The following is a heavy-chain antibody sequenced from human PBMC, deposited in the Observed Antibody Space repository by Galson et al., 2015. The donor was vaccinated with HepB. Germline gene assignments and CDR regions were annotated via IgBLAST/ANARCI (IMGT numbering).Heavy chain of an antibody. V-gene: IGHV3-23*01. CDR2: ISKSGYST. J-gene: IGHJ4*02. Sequence: SLRLSCAASGFTFTTYALTWVRQAPGKGLEWVSTISKSGYSTYYADSVKGRSTISRDNSKNTLFLQMDSLRADDTAIYYCAKEFNNGWFYFDYWGQGTLVTVSS. CDR3: AKEFNNGWFYFDY. D-gene: IGHD6-19*01. CDR1: GFTFTTYA.